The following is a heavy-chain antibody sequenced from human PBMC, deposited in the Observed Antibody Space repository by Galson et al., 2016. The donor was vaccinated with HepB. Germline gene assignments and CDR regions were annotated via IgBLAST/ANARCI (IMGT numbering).Heavy chain of an antibody. CDR2: IYPVDSDI. D-gene: IGHD3-10*01. J-gene: IGHJ6*02. CDR1: GYTFTTSW. V-gene: IGHV5-51*01. Sequence: QSGAEVKKPGESLKISCNCSGYTFTTSWIAWVRQMPGKGLEWMGVIYPVDSDIRYSPSFQGQVTISADKSISTAYLQWSSLKASDTAIYYCARLFYYGSRVYAMDVWGQGTTVTVSS. CDR3: ARLFYYGSRVYAMDV.